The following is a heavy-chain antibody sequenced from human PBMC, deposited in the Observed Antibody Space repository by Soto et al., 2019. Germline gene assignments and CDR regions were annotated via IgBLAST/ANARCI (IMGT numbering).Heavy chain of an antibody. J-gene: IGHJ6*02. CDR3: AREGFGDTYYGMDV. CDR2: ISSSSSYI. CDR1: GFTFSSYS. Sequence: EVQLVESGGGLVKPGGSLRLSCAASGFTFSSYSMNWVRQAPGKGLEWVSSISSSSSYIYYADSVKGRFTISRDNAKNSLYLQMNSVRAEDTAVYYCAREGFGDTYYGMDVWGQGTTVTVSS. D-gene: IGHD3-10*01. V-gene: IGHV3-21*01.